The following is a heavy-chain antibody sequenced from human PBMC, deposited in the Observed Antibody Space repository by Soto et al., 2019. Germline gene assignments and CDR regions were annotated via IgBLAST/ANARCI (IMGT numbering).Heavy chain of an antibody. J-gene: IGHJ4*02. V-gene: IGHV1-24*01. D-gene: IGHD2-8*01. CDR2: FDPEDGET. CDR3: ATLFYCPNGVCSPYYFDY. Sequence: ASVKVSCKVSGYTLTELSMHWVRQAPGKGLEWMGGFDPEDGETIYAQKFQGRVTMTEDTSTDTAYMELSSLRSEDTAVYYCATLFYCPNGVCSPYYFDYWGQGTLVTVSS. CDR1: GYTLTELS.